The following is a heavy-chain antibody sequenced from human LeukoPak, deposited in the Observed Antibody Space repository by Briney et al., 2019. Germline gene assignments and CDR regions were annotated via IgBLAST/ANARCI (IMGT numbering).Heavy chain of an antibody. CDR2: INPNSGGT. D-gene: IGHD2-2*01. V-gene: IGHV1-2*02. J-gene: IGHJ4*02. CDR3: ARRRGYCSSTSCYWPQEIDY. Sequence: GASVKVSCKASGYTFTGYYMHWVRQAPGQGLEWMGWINPNSGGTNYAQKFQGRVTMTRDTSISTAYMELSRLRSDDTAVYYCARRRGYCSSTSCYWPQEIDYWGQGTLVTVSS. CDR1: GYTFTGYY.